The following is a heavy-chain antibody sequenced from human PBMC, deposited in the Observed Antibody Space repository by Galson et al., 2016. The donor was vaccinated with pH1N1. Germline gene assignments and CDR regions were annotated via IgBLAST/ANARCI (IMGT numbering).Heavy chain of an antibody. D-gene: IGHD4-17*01. V-gene: IGHV5-51*03. Sequence: QSGAEVTKPGESLKISCKASGYSFTSQWIAWVRQVPGKGLEWVGVVNPGGSTIRYSPPFQGQVTISGDKSINIAYLQWISLRASDTATYYCARQYDFGDYRGDAFDIWGQGTVVIVTS. CDR2: VNPGGSTI. CDR1: GYSFTSQW. J-gene: IGHJ3*02. CDR3: ARQYDFGDYRGDAFDI.